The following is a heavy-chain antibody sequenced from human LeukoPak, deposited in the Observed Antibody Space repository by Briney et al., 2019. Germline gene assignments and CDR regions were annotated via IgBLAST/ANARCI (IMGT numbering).Heavy chain of an antibody. D-gene: IGHD6-13*01. Sequence: PSETLSLTCAVYGGSFSGYYWSWIRQPPGKGLEWIGEINHSGSTNYNPSLKSRVTISVDTSKNQFSLKLSSVTAADTAVYYCARLVAAAGTSGDWGQGTLVTVSS. CDR3: ARLVAAAGTSGD. CDR2: INHSGST. J-gene: IGHJ4*02. CDR1: GGSFSGYY. V-gene: IGHV4-34*01.